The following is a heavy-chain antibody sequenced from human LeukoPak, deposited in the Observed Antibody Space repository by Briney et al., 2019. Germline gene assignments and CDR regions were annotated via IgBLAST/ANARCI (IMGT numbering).Heavy chain of an antibody. CDR1: GFTFSSYW. J-gene: IGHJ4*02. V-gene: IGHV3-7*01. CDR2: IKPDGSEK. CDR3: ARSLTGVTSY. Sequence: GGSLRPSCAASGFTFSSYWMTWVRQAPGKGLEWVASIKPDGSEKSYVDSVRGRFTISRDNAKNSLYLQMNSLRAEDTAVYYCARSLTGVTSYWGQGTLVTVSS. D-gene: IGHD7-27*01.